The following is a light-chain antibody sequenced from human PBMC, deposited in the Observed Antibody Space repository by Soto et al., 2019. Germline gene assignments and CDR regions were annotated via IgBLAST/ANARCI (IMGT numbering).Light chain of an antibody. CDR1: HSISSW. J-gene: IGKJ1*01. V-gene: IGKV1-5*03. CDR3: QQYNSYRT. Sequence: DIQMTQSPSTLSASVGDRVTSTCRASHSISSWLAWYQQKPGKAPKLLIYKASSLESGVPSRFSGSGSGTEFTLTISSLQPDDFATYYCQQYNSYRTFGQGTKVEIK. CDR2: KAS.